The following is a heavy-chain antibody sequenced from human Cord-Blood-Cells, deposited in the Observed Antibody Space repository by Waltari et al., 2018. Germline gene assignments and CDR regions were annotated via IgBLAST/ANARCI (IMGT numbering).Heavy chain of an antibody. CDR3: ARSSSIAARGWDY. Sequence: QVQLQQWGAGLLKPSEPLSLTCAVYGGSFSGYYWSWIRQPPGKGLEWIGEINHSGSTNYNPSLKSRVTISVDTSKNQFSLKLSSVTAADTAVYYCARSSSIAARGWDYWGQGTLVTVSS. V-gene: IGHV4-34*01. D-gene: IGHD6-6*01. CDR2: INHSGST. J-gene: IGHJ4*02. CDR1: GGSFSGYY.